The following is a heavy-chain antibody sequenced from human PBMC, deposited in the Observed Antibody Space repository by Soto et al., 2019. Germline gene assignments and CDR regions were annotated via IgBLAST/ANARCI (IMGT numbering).Heavy chain of an antibody. D-gene: IGHD5-12*01. J-gene: IGHJ4*02. Sequence: EVQLVESGGGLVQPGGSLRLSCSASGFTFSTYPMHWVRQAPGKGLECISAISPGGGGTYYADSVKGRFTISRDNSKNTLYLQMSSLTAEDMAVYYCVNPLRLVGSGYGRDYWGQGTLVTVSS. CDR1: GFTFSTYP. V-gene: IGHV3-64D*08. CDR2: ISPGGGGT. CDR3: VNPLRLVGSGYGRDY.